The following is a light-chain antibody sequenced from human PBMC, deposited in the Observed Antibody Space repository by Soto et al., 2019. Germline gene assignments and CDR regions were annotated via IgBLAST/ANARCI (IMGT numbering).Light chain of an antibody. J-gene: IGLJ1*01. V-gene: IGLV2-11*01. CDR1: SNDVGGYNY. CDR2: DVS. Sequence: QSVLTQPRSVSGSPGQSVTISCTGNSNDVGGYNYVSWYQQHPGKAPKLMIYDVSKRPSGVPDRFSGSKSGNTASLTISGLQAEDEADYYCCSYAGSYTFYVFGTGTKSPS. CDR3: CSYAGSYTFYV.